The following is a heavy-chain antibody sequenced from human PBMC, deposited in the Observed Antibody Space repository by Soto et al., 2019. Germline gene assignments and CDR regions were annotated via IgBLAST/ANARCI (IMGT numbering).Heavy chain of an antibody. CDR2: IYYSGST. J-gene: IGHJ6*02. V-gene: IGHV4-31*03. Sequence: TLSLTCTVSGGSISSGGYYWSWIRQHPGKGLEWIGYIYYSGSTYYNPSLKIRVTISVDTSKNQFSLKLSSVTAADTAVYYCARGHCTNGVCYTDYYYYGMDVWGQGTTVTVSS. CDR1: GGSISSGGYY. CDR3: ARGHCTNGVCYTDYYYYGMDV. D-gene: IGHD2-8*01.